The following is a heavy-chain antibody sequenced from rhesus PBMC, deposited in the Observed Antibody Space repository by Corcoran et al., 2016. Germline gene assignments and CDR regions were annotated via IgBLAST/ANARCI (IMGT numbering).Heavy chain of an antibody. CDR2: ILSAGNT. CDR3: ARHGSSYWHYFDY. CDR1: GGSVSGYW. J-gene: IGHJ4*01. V-gene: IGHV4-160*01. Sequence: QVQLQQWGEGLVKPSETLSLTCAVYGGSVSGYWWGWIRQPPGKGLGWVGRILSAGNTNYNPSLKSRVTISMDTSKNQFSLKLTSVTAADTAVYYCARHGSSYWHYFDYWGQGVLVTVSS. D-gene: IGHD4-29*01.